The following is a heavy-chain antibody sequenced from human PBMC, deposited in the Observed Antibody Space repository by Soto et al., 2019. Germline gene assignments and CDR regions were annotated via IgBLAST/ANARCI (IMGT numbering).Heavy chain of an antibody. Sequence: PGGSLRLSCTTSGFTFRTYGMHWVRQAPGKGLEWVALTSSDGSHQYYADSVKGRFTISRENSKNTVYLQMNSLRTEDTAVYYCAIPVSQHDYYSYNGMDAWGPGTTVTVSS. CDR2: TSSDGSHQ. D-gene: IGHD2-8*01. CDR1: GFTFRTYG. V-gene: IGHV3-30*03. CDR3: AIPVSQHDYYSYNGMDA. J-gene: IGHJ6*02.